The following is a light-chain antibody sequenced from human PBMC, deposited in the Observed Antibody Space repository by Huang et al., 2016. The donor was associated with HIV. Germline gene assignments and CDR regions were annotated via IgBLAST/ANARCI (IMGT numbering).Light chain of an antibody. J-gene: IGKJ3*01. V-gene: IGKV3-11*01. CDR1: QSVGTY. CDR2: DAS. Sequence: EIMLTQSPATLSLSPGKRATLSCRASQSVGTYLAWYQQKPGQAPSRLIYDASFRATGIPVRFSGSGSGTNFTLTISRLEPEDFAVYYCQDRYNWPRFTFGPGTKVDI. CDR3: QDRYNWPRFT.